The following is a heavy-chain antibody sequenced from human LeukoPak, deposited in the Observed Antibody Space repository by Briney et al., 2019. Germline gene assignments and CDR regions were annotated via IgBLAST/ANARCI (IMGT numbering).Heavy chain of an antibody. CDR3: AKDKAMIVVVITDDAFDI. CDR2: ISDSGGST. CDR1: GFTFSSYG. D-gene: IGHD3-22*01. V-gene: IGHV3-23*01. J-gene: IGHJ3*02. Sequence: GGTLRLSCAASGFTFSSYGMSWVRQAPGKGLEWVSAISDSGGSTYYADSVKGRFTISRDNSKNTLYLQMNSLRAEDTAVYYCAKDKAMIVVVITDDAFDIWGQGTMVTVSS.